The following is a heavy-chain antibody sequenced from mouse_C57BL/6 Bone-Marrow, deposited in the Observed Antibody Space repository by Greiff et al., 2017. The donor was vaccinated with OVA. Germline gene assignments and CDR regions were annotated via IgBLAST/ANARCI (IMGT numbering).Heavy chain of an antibody. Sequence: DVMLVESGGGLVKPGGSLKLSCAASGFTFSDYGMHWVRQAPEKGLEWVAYISSGSSTIYYADTVKGRFTISRDNAKNTLFLQMTSLRSEDTARYYCARELGRYYFDYWGQGTTLTVSS. CDR1: GFTFSDYG. V-gene: IGHV5-17*01. J-gene: IGHJ2*01. CDR3: ARELGRYYFDY. CDR2: ISSGSSTI. D-gene: IGHD4-1*01.